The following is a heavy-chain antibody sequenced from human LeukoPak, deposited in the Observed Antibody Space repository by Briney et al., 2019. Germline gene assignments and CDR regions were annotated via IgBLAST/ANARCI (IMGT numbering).Heavy chain of an antibody. CDR1: GGSISSYY. J-gene: IGHJ4*02. Sequence: SETLSLTCTVSGGSISSYYWSWIRQPPGKGLEWIGYIYYSGSPNYNPSLKSRFTISVGTSKNQFSLKLSSVTAADTAVYYCARGEGYSSGYYLYYFDYWGQGTLVTVSS. D-gene: IGHD6-19*01. V-gene: IGHV4-59*01. CDR2: IYYSGSP. CDR3: ARGEGYSSGYYLYYFDY.